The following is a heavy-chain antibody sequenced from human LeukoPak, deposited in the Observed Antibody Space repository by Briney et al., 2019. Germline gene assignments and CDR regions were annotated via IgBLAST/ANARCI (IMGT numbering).Heavy chain of an antibody. CDR3: ARGVITMVRGVISSDYYYMDV. D-gene: IGHD3-10*01. V-gene: IGHV4-4*09. CDR2: THTRPST. J-gene: IGHJ6*03. Sequence: SETLSLTCPVPPAPLRTPSPPSPPHPPPPPPPPPPPTHTRPSTNYNPPLRSRVTISVDTSKNQFSLKLSSVTAADTAVYYCARGVITMVRGVISSDYYYMDVWGKGTTVTVSS. CDR1: PAPLRTPS.